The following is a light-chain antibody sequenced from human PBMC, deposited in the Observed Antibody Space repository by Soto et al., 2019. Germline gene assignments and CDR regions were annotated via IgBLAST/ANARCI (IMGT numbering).Light chain of an antibody. V-gene: IGLV1-40*01. CDR3: KSYDSSLSGSRV. J-gene: IGLJ1*01. Sequence: QSVLKQPPSVSGAPGQRVTISCTGSSSNIGAGYDVHWYQQLPGTAPKLLIYGNSNRPSGVPDRLSGSKSGTSASLAITGLQAEDEADYYCKSYDSSLSGSRVFGAGTKLTVL. CDR2: GNS. CDR1: SSNIGAGYD.